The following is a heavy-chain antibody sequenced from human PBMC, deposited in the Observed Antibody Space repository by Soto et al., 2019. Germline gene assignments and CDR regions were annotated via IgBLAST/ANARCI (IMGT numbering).Heavy chain of an antibody. CDR1: GFTFSSYW. Sequence: EVQLVESGGGLVQPGGSLRLSCAASGFTFSSYWMSWVHQAPGKGLEWVANIRQDGSDKYYVDSVKGRFTISRDNSKNSYLQMNSLRVEDTAVYYCASPQQWLGQRGDFDYWGQGTLVTVSS. CDR3: ASPQQWLGQRGDFDY. CDR2: IRQDGSDK. J-gene: IGHJ4*02. D-gene: IGHD6-19*01. V-gene: IGHV3-7*05.